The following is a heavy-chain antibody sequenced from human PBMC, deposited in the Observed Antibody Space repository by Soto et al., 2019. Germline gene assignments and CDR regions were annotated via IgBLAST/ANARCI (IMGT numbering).Heavy chain of an antibody. CDR3: AKDSTIFGVVIRGANFDY. CDR1: GFPFISYA. D-gene: IGHD3-3*01. Sequence: PGGSLRLSCAASGFPFISYAMSWVLQAPWKGLEWVSAISGSGGSTYYADSVKGRFTISRDNSKNTLYLQMNSLRAEDTAVYYCAKDSTIFGVVIRGANFDYWGQGTLVTVSS. CDR2: ISGSGGST. V-gene: IGHV3-23*01. J-gene: IGHJ4*02.